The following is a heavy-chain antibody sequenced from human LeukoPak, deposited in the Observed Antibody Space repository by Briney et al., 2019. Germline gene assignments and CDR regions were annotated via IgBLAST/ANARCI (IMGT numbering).Heavy chain of an antibody. Sequence: PSETLSLTCTVSGGSISSYYWSWIRQPPGKGLEWIGYIYYSGSTNYNPSLKSRVTISVDTSKNQFSLKLSSVTAADTAVYYCARQSGYSSGWYWFDPWGQGTLVTVSS. CDR2: IYYSGST. J-gene: IGHJ5*02. D-gene: IGHD6-13*01. CDR3: ARQSGYSSGWYWFDP. CDR1: GGSISSYY. V-gene: IGHV4-59*01.